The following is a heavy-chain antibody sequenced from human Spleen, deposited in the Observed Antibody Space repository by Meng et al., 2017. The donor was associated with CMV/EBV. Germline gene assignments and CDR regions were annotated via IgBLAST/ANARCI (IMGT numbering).Heavy chain of an antibody. J-gene: IGHJ6*02. V-gene: IGHV5-51*01. D-gene: IGHD2-8*01. CDR2: IYPGDSDT. CDR1: FTSYC. CDR3: ARFGQADVFLGLNGGMDV. Sequence: FTSYCIGWVRQLPGKGLEWVGFIYPGDSDTRYGPSCQGPVTMSTDNSIGTTYLQWTSLKASDTAMYYCARFGQADVFLGLNGGMDVWGRGTMVTVSS.